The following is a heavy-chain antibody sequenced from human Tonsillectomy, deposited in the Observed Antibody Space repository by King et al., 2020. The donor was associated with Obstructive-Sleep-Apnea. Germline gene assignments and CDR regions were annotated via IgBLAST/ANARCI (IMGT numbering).Heavy chain of an antibody. Sequence: EQLVQSGAEVKKPGASVKVSCKASGYTFTGYYMHWVRQAPGQGLEWMGWINPNSGGTHYAQKFQGWVTMTRDTSISTVYMELSRLRSDDTAVYYCAREDSGRYDEYGMDVWGQGTTVTVSS. J-gene: IGHJ6*02. CDR3: AREDSGRYDEYGMDV. D-gene: IGHD1-26*01. CDR2: INPNSGGT. CDR1: GYTFTGYY. V-gene: IGHV1-2*04.